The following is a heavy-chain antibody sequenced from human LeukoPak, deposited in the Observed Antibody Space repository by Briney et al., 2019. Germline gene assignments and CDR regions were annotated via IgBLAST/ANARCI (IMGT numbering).Heavy chain of an antibody. CDR2: INSDGSST. Sequence: PGGSLRLSCAASGFTFSTYWMHWVRQAPGKGLVWVSRINSDGSSTTYADSVKGRFTISRDNAKNTLYLQMNSLRAEDTALYYCAKDAASSGWPIDYWGQGTLVTVSS. CDR3: AKDAASSGWPIDY. CDR1: GFTFSTYW. D-gene: IGHD6-19*01. V-gene: IGHV3-74*01. J-gene: IGHJ4*02.